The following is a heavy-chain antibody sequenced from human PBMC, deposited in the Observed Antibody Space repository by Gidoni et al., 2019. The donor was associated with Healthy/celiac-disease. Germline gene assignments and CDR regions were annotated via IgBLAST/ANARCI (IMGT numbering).Heavy chain of an antibody. D-gene: IGHD2-8*02. Sequence: QLQLVQSGSAVTNPGSSVTLSCKDSGATFSISAISWFRQAPGQGLEWMGGISPIFGTAKYAQKFKSRVTITADESTSTAYRELSSLRSEDTGVYYCAREDCAGGVCDKDYWGQGTMVTVSS. CDR2: ISPIFGTA. J-gene: IGHJ4*02. V-gene: IGHV1-69*01. CDR1: GATFSISA. CDR3: AREDCAGGVCDKDY.